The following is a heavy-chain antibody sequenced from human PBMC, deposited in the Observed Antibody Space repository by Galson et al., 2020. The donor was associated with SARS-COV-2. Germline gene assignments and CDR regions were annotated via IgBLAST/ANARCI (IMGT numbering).Heavy chain of an antibody. CDR2: IYYTGDT. J-gene: IGHJ4*02. CDR3: ARTFSINWVFFYY. CDR1: GGSFSSGGYY. V-gene: IGHV4-31*03. D-gene: IGHD6-13*01. Sequence: ASETLSLTCTVSGGSFSSGGYYWSWIRQHPGKGREWIGYIYYTGDTYYNPSLKSRVTMSVDMSENQFSLKLSSVTAADTAVYFCARTFSINWVFFYYWGQSTLITVSS.